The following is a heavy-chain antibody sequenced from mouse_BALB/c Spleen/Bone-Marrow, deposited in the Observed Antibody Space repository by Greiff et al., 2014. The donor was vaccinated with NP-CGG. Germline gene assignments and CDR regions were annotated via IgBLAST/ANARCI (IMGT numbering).Heavy chain of an antibody. CDR1: GYTFTSYY. CDR3: TLWCYAMDY. D-gene: IGHD1-1*02. Sequence: QVQLQQSGAELVKPGASVKLSCKASGYTFTSYYMYWVKQRPGRGLKWIGEINPSNGGTNFNEKFKSKATLTVDKSSSTAYMQLSSLTSEDSAVYYCTLWCYAMDYWGQGTSVTVSS. CDR2: INPSNGGT. J-gene: IGHJ4*01. V-gene: IGHV1S16*01.